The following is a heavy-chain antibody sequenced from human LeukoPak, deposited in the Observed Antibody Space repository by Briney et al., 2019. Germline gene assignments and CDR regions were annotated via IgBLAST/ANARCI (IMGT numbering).Heavy chain of an antibody. J-gene: IGHJ4*02. CDR3: ARDRAYSSGWSFDY. CDR1: GFTFSSYA. V-gene: IGHV3-30-3*01. CDR2: ISYDGSNK. D-gene: IGHD6-19*01. Sequence: PGRSLRLSCAASGFTFSSYAMHWVRQAPGKGLEWVAVISYDGSNKYYADSAKGRFTISRDNSKNTLYLQMNSLRAEDTAVYYCARDRAYSSGWSFDYWGQGTLVTVSS.